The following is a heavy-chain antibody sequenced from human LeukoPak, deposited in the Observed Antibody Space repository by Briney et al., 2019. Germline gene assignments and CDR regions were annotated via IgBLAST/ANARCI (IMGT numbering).Heavy chain of an antibody. D-gene: IGHD5-24*01. V-gene: IGHV3-49*04. CDR2: IRSKAYGGTT. CDR1: GFTFGDYA. CDR3: TRSGGGYNWDDAFDI. J-gene: IGHJ3*02. Sequence: GGSLRLSCTASGFTFGDYAMSWVRQAPGKGLEWVGFIRSKAYGGTTEYAASVKGRFTISRDDSKSIAYLQMNSLKTEDTAVYYCTRSGGGYNWDDAFDIWGQGTMVTVSS.